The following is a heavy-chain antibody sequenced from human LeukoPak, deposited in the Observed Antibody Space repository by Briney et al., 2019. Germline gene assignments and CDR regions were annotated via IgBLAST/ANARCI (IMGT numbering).Heavy chain of an antibody. Sequence: GESLNISFEGCGYSFTSYWIGWVRQIPRKGREWMGIIYPGDSDTRYSPSFQGQVTISADKSISTAYLQWSSLKASDTAMYYCARMTTVSTAPFDYWGQGTLVTVSS. CDR3: ARMTTVSTAPFDY. CDR1: GYSFTSYW. J-gene: IGHJ4*02. D-gene: IGHD4-17*01. CDR2: IYPGDSDT. V-gene: IGHV5-51*01.